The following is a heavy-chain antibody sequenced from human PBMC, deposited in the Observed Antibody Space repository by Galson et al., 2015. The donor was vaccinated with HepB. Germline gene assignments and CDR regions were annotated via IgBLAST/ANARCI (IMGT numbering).Heavy chain of an antibody. D-gene: IGHD3-22*01. CDR1: GGTFSSYA. CDR3: ARSRRERDSSGYYPLNYYYGMDV. CDR2: IIPILGIA. Sequence: SVKVSCKASGGTFSSYAISWVRQAPGQGLEWMGRIIPILGIANYAQKFQGRVTITADKSTSTAYMELSSLRSEDTAVYYCARSRRERDSSGYYPLNYYYGMDVWGQGTTVTVSS. J-gene: IGHJ6*02. V-gene: IGHV1-69*04.